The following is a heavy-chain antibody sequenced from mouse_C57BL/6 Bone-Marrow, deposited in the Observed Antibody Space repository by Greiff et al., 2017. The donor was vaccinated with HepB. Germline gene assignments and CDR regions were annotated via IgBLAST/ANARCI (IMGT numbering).Heavy chain of an antibody. CDR2: IDPENGDT. Sequence: VQLQQSGAELVRPGASVKLSCTASGFNIKDDYMHWVKQRPEQGLEWIGWIDPENGDTEYASKFQGKATITADTSSNTAYLQLSSLTSEDTAVYYCTRLALEWLLRDWYFDVWGTGTTVTVSS. V-gene: IGHV14-4*01. D-gene: IGHD2-3*01. J-gene: IGHJ1*03. CDR3: TRLALEWLLRDWYFDV. CDR1: GFNIKDDY.